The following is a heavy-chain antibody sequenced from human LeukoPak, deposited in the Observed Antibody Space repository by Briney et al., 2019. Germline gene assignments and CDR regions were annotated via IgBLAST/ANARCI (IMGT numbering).Heavy chain of an antibody. J-gene: IGHJ4*02. CDR3: ARRGRYTYGTFDY. V-gene: IGHV5-51*01. CDR1: GYSFPIYW. Sequence: GESLQISCKGSGYSFPIYWLGWVRQMPGKGLEWMGIIYPGDSDTRYSPSFQGQVTISADKSISTAYLQWSSLKASDTAMYYCARRGRYTYGTFDYWGQGTLVTVSS. CDR2: IYPGDSDT. D-gene: IGHD5-18*01.